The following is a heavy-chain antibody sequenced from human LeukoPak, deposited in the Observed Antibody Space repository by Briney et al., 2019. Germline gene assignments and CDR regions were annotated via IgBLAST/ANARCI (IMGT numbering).Heavy chain of an antibody. V-gene: IGHV1-18*01. CDR3: ARESGSGWSNWFDP. Sequence: VASVKVSCKASGCTFTSYGISWVRQAPGQGLEWMGWISAYNGNTNYAQKLQGRVTMTTDTSTSTAYMELRSLRSDDTAVYYCARESGSGWSNWFDPWGQGTLVTVSS. CDR2: ISAYNGNT. J-gene: IGHJ5*02. CDR1: GCTFTSYG. D-gene: IGHD6-19*01.